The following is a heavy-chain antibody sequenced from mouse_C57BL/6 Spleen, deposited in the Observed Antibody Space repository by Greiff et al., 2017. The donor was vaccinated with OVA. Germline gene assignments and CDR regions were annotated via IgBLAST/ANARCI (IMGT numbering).Heavy chain of an antibody. CDR3: ARDGDWYFDG. CDR1: GYSITSGYY. CDR2: ISYDGSN. Sequence: VQLQQSGPGLVKPSQSLSLTCSVTGYSITSGYYWNWIRQFPGNKLEWMGYISYDGSNNYNPSLKNRISITRDTSKNQFFLKLNSVTTEDTATYYGARDGDWYFDGWGTGTTVTVSS. J-gene: IGHJ1*03. V-gene: IGHV3-6*01.